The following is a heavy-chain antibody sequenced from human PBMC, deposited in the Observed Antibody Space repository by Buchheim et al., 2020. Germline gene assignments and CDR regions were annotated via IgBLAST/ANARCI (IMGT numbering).Heavy chain of an antibody. CDR3: ARMAYYDFWSGYYNAFNWFDP. J-gene: IGHJ5*02. D-gene: IGHD3-3*01. V-gene: IGHV4-31*03. CDR2: IYYSGST. Sequence: QVQLQESGPGLVKPSQTLSLTCTVPGGSISSGGYYWSWIRQHPGKGLEWIGYIYYSGSTYYNPSLKSRVTISVDTSKNQFSLKLSSVTAADTAVYYCARMAYYDFWSGYYNAFNWFDPWGQGTL. CDR1: GGSISSGGYY.